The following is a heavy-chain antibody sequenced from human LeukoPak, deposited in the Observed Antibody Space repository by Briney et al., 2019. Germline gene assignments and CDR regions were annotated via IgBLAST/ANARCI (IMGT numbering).Heavy chain of an antibody. Sequence: SETLSLTCAVYGGSFSGYYWSWIRQPPGKVLEWIGEINSSGSTNYNPSLMSRVTLSVDTSKNQFSLKLSSVTAADTAVYYCAREVGGGYYGMDVWGQGTTVTVSS. V-gene: IGHV4-34*01. CDR3: AREVGGGYYGMDV. D-gene: IGHD2-21*01. J-gene: IGHJ6*02. CDR1: GGSFSGYY. CDR2: INSSGST.